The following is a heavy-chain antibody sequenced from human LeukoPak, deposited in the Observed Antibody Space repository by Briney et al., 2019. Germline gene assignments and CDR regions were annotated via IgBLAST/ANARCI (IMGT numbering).Heavy chain of an antibody. V-gene: IGHV1-18*01. CDR2: ISAYNGNT. D-gene: IGHD6-13*01. CDR3: ARDGSAVRIAAAIEFQH. CDR1: GYTFTSYG. J-gene: IGHJ1*01. Sequence: GASVKVSCKASGYTFTSYGISWVRQAPGQGLEWMGWISAYNGNTNYAQKLQGRVTMTTDTSTSTAYMELRSLRSDDTAVYYCARDGSAVRIAAAIEFQHWGQGTLVTVSS.